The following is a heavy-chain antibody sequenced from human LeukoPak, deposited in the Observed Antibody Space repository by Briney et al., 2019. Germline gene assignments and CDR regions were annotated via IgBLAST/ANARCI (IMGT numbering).Heavy chain of an antibody. CDR2: INPNSGGT. V-gene: IGHV1-2*02. J-gene: IGHJ4*02. Sequence: ASVKVSCKASGYTFTGYYMHWVRQAPGQGLEWMGWINPNSGGTNYAQKFQGRVTMTRDTSISTAYMELSRLRSDDTAVYYCARGIGEQLDTTDFDYWGQGTLVTVSS. CDR3: ARGIGEQLDTTDFDY. D-gene: IGHD6-6*01. CDR1: GYTFTGYY.